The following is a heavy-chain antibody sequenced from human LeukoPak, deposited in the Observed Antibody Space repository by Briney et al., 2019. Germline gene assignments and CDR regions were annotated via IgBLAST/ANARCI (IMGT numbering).Heavy chain of an antibody. V-gene: IGHV3-30*18. CDR3: AKDSVRAYPIYGGDLDY. J-gene: IGHJ4*02. D-gene: IGHD4-23*01. CDR2: ISYDGSNK. CDR1: GFTFSSYG. Sequence: SGGSLRLSCAASGFTFSSYGMHWVRQAPGKGLEWVAVISYDGSNKYYADSVKGRFTISRDNSKNTLYLQMNSLRAEDTAVYYCAKDSVRAYPIYGGDLDYWGQGTLVTVSS.